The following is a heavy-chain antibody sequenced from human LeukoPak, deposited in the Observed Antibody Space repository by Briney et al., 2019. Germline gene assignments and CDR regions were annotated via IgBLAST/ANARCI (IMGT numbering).Heavy chain of an antibody. CDR3: ARETMDLGPFDY. CDR2: IRYDGSNK. J-gene: IGHJ4*02. Sequence: QPGGSLRLSCAASGFTFSSYGMHWVRQAPGKGLEWVAFIRYDGSNKYYADSVKGRFTISRDNSKNTLYLQMNSLRAEDTAVYYCARETMDLGPFDYWGQGTLVTVSS. D-gene: IGHD3-10*01. V-gene: IGHV3-30*02. CDR1: GFTFSSYG.